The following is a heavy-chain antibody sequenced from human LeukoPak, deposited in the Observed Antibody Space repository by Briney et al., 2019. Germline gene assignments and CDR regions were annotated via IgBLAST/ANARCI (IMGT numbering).Heavy chain of an antibody. CDR2: IGGSGGST. V-gene: IGHV3-23*01. CDR3: AKGFWNDVPFFDY. CDR1: GFTFSSYA. Sequence: GGSLRPSCAASGFTFSSYAMGWVRQAPGKGLEWVSGIGGSGGSTYYADSVKGRFTISRDNSKNTLYLQMNSLRAEDTAVYFCAKGFWNDVPFFDYWGQGTLVTVSS. D-gene: IGHD1-1*01. J-gene: IGHJ4*02.